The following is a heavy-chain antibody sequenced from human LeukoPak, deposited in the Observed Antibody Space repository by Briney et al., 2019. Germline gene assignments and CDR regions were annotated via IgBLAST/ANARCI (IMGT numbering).Heavy chain of an antibody. CDR2: ISAYNGNT. V-gene: IGHV1-18*01. D-gene: IGHD4-11*01. CDR3: ARDQPTTVTVYYYYGMDV. Sequence: ASVKVPCKASGYTFTSYGISWVRQAPGQGLEWMGWISAYNGNTNYAQKLQGRVTMTTDTSTSTAYMELRSLRSDDTAVYYCARDQPTTVTVYYYYGMDVWGQGTTVTVSS. J-gene: IGHJ6*02. CDR1: GYTFTSYG.